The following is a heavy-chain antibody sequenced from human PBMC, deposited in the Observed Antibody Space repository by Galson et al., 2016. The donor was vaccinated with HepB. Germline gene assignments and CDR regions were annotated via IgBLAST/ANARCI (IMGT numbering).Heavy chain of an antibody. J-gene: IGHJ4*02. Sequence: SLRLSCAASGLTFSHYAMAWVRQAPGKGLEWVSSISASGNFAYYADSVKGRFTISRDNPKSTVSLHMNSLTADDTALYYCAQLGVDYTVDYWGQGTLVTVS. V-gene: IGHV3-23*01. CDR3: AQLGVDYTVDY. D-gene: IGHD5-12*01. CDR1: GLTFSHYA. CDR2: ISASGNFA.